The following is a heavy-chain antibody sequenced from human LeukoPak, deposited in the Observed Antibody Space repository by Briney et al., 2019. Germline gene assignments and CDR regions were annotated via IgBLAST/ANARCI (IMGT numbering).Heavy chain of an antibody. D-gene: IGHD4-17*01. CDR2: INPNSGDT. Sequence: ASVKVSCKASGDTFIDYYMHWVRQAPGQGLEWMRWINPNSGDTNYAQKFQGRVTMTRDTSISTAYMELSRLRYDDTAVYYCAREDATVTTPPYYYYGMDVWGQGTTVTVSS. J-gene: IGHJ6*02. CDR3: AREDATVTTPPYYYYGMDV. V-gene: IGHV1-2*02. CDR1: GDTFIDYY.